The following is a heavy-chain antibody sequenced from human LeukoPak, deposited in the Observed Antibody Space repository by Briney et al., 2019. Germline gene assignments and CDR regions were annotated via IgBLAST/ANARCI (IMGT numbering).Heavy chain of an antibody. V-gene: IGHV4-59*01. CDR3: ARVLRDGYNFGAFDI. J-gene: IGHJ3*02. CDR1: GGSISSYY. D-gene: IGHD5-24*01. Sequence: PSETLSLTCTVSGGSISSYYRSWIRQPPGKGLEWIGYIYYSGSTNYNPSLKSRVTISVDTSKNQFSLKLSSVTAADTAVYYCARVLRDGYNFGAFDIWGQGTMVTVSS. CDR2: IYYSGST.